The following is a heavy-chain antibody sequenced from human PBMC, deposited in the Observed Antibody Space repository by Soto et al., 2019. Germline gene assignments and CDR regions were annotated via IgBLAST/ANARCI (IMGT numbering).Heavy chain of an antibody. CDR1: GYTFTSYG. V-gene: IGHV1-18*03. CDR2: ISACNGNT. Sequence: ASVKVSCKASGYTFTSYGISWVRQAPGQGLEWMGWISACNGNTNYAQKLQGRVTMTTDTSTSTAYMELRSLRSEDMAVYYCARRARPDFYYMDVWGKGTTVTVSS. J-gene: IGHJ6*03. D-gene: IGHD6-6*01. CDR3: ARRARPDFYYMDV.